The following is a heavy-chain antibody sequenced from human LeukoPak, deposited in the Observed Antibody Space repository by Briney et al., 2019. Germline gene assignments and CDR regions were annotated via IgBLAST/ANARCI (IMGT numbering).Heavy chain of an antibody. CDR3: ARGVGYYDFWSGYHDY. D-gene: IGHD3-3*01. V-gene: IGHV3-64*01. Sequence: GGSLRLSCAASGFTFSSYAMHWVRQAPGKGLEYVLAISSNGGSTYYANSVKGRFTISRDNSKNTLYLQMGSLRAEDMAVYYCARGVGYYDFWSGYHDYWGQGTLVTVSS. CDR2: ISSNGGST. J-gene: IGHJ4*02. CDR1: GFTFSSYA.